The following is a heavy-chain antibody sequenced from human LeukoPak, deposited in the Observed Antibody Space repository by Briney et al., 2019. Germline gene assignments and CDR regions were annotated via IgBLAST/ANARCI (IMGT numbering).Heavy chain of an antibody. CDR1: GGSISSGSYY. CDR3: ARIWYDYVWGSYRSDDAFDI. J-gene: IGHJ3*02. D-gene: IGHD3-16*02. CDR2: IYTSGST. V-gene: IGHV4-61*02. Sequence: SQTLSLTCTVSGGSISSGSYYWSWIRQPAGKGLEWIGRIYTSGSTNYNPSLKSRVTISVDTSKNQFSLKLSSVTAADTAVYYCARIWYDYVWGSYRSDDAFDIWGQGTMVTVSS.